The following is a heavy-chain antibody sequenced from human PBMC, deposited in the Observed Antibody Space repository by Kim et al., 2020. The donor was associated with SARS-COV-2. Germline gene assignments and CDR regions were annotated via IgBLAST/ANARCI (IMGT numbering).Heavy chain of an antibody. D-gene: IGHD3-10*01. J-gene: IGHJ4*02. V-gene: IGHV4-39*01. CDR2: IYYSGST. Sequence: SETLSLTCTVSGGSISSSSYYWGWIRQPPGKGLEWIGSIYYSGSTYYNPSLKSRVTISVDTSKNQFSLKLSSVTAADTAVYYCARLGVGGSGSYYKNYFDYWGQGTLVTVSS. CDR1: GGSISSSSYY. CDR3: ARLGVGGSGSYYKNYFDY.